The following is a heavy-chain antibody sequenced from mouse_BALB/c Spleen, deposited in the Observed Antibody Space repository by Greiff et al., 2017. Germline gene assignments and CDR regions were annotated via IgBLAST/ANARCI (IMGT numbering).Heavy chain of an antibody. J-gene: IGHJ3*01. Sequence: EVQLQQSGAELVKPGASVKLSCTASGFNIKDTYMHWVKQRPEQGLEWIGRIDPANGNTKYDPKFQGKATITADTSSNTAYLQLSSLTSEDTAVYYCAYYYGPAWFAYWGQGTLVTVSA. V-gene: IGHV14-3*02. D-gene: IGHD1-1*01. CDR1: GFNIKDTY. CDR3: AYYYGPAWFAY. CDR2: IDPANGNT.